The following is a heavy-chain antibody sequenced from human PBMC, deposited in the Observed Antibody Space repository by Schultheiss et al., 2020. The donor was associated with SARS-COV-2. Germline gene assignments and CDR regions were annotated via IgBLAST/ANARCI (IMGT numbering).Heavy chain of an antibody. J-gene: IGHJ4*02. V-gene: IGHV3-21*01. D-gene: IGHD4-23*01. CDR1: GFTFSDYY. CDR2: ISSSSSYI. Sequence: GGSLRLSCAASGFTFSDYYMNWVRQAPGKGLEWVSSISSSSSYIYYADSVKGRFTISRDNAKNSLYLQMNSLRAEDTAVYYCARGYGGDALDYFDYWGQGTLVTVSS. CDR3: ARGYGGDALDYFDY.